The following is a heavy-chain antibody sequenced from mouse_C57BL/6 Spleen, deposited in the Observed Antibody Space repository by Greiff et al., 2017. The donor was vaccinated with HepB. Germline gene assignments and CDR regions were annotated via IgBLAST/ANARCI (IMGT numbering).Heavy chain of an antibody. D-gene: IGHD1-1*01. CDR1: GYTFTSYW. V-gene: IGHV1-69*01. J-gene: IGHJ2*01. CDR2: IDPSDSYT. Sequence: QVQLQQPGAELVMPGASVKLSCKASGYTFTSYWMHWVKQRPGQGLEWIGEIDPSDSYTNYNQKFKGKSTLTVDKSSSTAYMQLSSLTSEDSAVDYCARTITTVGYFDYWGQGTTLTVSS. CDR3: ARTITTVGYFDY.